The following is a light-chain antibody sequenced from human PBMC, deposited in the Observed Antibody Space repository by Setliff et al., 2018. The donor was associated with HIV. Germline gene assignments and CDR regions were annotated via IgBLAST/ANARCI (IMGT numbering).Light chain of an antibody. CDR3: SSYTSSSPPYV. CDR1: SSDVGGYNY. J-gene: IGLJ1*01. Sequence: QSVLTQLASVSGSPGQSITISCTGTSSDVGGYNYVSWYQQYPGKAPKLMIYGVRNRPSGVSDRFSGSKSGNTASLSISGLQAEDEADYYCSSYTSSSPPYVFGSGTKGTV. V-gene: IGLV2-14*01. CDR2: GVR.